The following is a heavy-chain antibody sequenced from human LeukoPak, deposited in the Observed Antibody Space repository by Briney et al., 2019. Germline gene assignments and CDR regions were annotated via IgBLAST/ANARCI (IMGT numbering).Heavy chain of an antibody. D-gene: IGHD3-22*01. CDR3: ARDRSYDSSGYYDY. CDR1: GGSISSSNW. CDR2: IHHSGTT. J-gene: IGHJ4*02. Sequence: SETLSLTCTVSGGSISSSNWWGWVRQPPGKGLECIGEIHHSGTTNYNPSLKSRVTISVDKSKNEFSLKLNSVTAADTAVYYCARDRSYDSSGYYDYWGQGTLVTVSS. V-gene: IGHV4-4*02.